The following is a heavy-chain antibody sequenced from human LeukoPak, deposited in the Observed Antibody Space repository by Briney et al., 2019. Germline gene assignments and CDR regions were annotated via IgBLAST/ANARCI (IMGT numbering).Heavy chain of an antibody. CDR1: GGTFSSYA. D-gene: IGHD3-16*01. J-gene: IGHJ4*02. CDR2: IIPIFGTA. CDR3: ASGGPREGFDY. V-gene: IGHV1-69*05. Sequence: AASVKVSCKASGGTFSSYAISWVRQAPGQGLEWMGGIIPIFGTANYAQKFQGRVTITTDESTSTAYMELSSLRSEDTAVYYCASGGPREGFDYWGQGTLVTVSS.